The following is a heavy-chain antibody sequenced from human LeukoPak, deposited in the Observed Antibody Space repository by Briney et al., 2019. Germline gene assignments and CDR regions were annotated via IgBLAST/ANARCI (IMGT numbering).Heavy chain of an antibody. J-gene: IGHJ3*02. Sequence: ASETLSLTCTVSGGSISSYYWSWIRQPPGKGLEWIGYIYYSGSTNYNPSLKSRVTISVDTSKNQFSLKLSSVTAADTAVYYCARVRVVVPAAIPLDAFDIWGQGTMVTVSS. CDR2: IYYSGST. V-gene: IGHV4-59*08. D-gene: IGHD2-2*02. CDR3: ARVRVVVPAAIPLDAFDI. CDR1: GGSISSYY.